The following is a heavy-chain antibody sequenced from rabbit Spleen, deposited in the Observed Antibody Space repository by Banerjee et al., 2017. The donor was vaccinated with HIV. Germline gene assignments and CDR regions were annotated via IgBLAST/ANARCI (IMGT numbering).Heavy chain of an antibody. D-gene: IGHD4-1*01. Sequence: QEQLEESGGGLVQPEGSLTLTCTASGFSFSSSYYMCWVRQAPGKGLEWIACINTATGKPVYATWAKGRFTISTTSSTTVTLQMTSLTAADTATYFCARDLAGAIGWNFYLWGPGTLVTVS. CDR1: GFSFSSSYY. V-gene: IGHV1S45*01. CDR3: ARDLAGAIGWNFYL. CDR2: INTATGKP. J-gene: IGHJ4*01.